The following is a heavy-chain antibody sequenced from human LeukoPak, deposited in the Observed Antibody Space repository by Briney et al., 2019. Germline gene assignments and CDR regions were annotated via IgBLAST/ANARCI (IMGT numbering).Heavy chain of an antibody. CDR3: ARDGNRPLVRLRAFDI. V-gene: IGHV4-59*01. Sequence: PSETLSLTCTVSGGSISSYYWSWIRQPPGKGLEWIGYIYYSGSTNYNPSLKSRVTISVDTSKDQFSLKLSSVTAADTAVYYCARDGNRPLVRLRAFDIWGQGTMVTVSS. CDR1: GGSISSYY. J-gene: IGHJ3*02. D-gene: IGHD6-6*01. CDR2: IYYSGST.